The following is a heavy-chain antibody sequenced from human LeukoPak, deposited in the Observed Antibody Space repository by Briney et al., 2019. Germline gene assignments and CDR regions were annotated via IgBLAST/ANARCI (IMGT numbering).Heavy chain of an antibody. V-gene: IGHV1-2*02. Sequence: ASVKVSCKTSGYTFADYYIHWVRQAPGQGLEWMGWINPNSGETNSAQKFQGRVTMTGDTSISTAYMELRRVTSDDTAVYYCARDRDYSNTERGFDYWGQGTLVTVSS. J-gene: IGHJ4*02. CDR3: ARDRDYSNTERGFDY. CDR2: INPNSGET. CDR1: GYTFADYY. D-gene: IGHD4-11*01.